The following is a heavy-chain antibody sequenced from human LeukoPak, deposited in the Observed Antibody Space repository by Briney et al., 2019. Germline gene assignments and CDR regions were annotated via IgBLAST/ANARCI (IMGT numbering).Heavy chain of an antibody. CDR1: VDSISSYY. V-gene: IGHV4-59*01. D-gene: IGHD3-10*01. CDR2: IYSSGST. J-gene: IGHJ4*02. Sequence: SETLSLTCTVSVDSISSYYWSWIRQPPGKTLEWIGYIYSSGSTNYNPSLKSRVTISVDTSKNQFSLKLRSVTAADTAVYYCARGGFPDYWGQGTLVTVSS. CDR3: ARGGFPDY.